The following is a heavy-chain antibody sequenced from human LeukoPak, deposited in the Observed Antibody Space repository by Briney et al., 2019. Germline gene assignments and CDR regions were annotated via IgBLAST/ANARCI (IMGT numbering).Heavy chain of an antibody. CDR3: ARGGYSDSSGSVPFDY. CDR2: IRYDGSDK. J-gene: IGHJ4*02. D-gene: IGHD3-22*01. V-gene: IGHV3-30*02. CDR1: GFTFSSYG. Sequence: GGSLRLSCVASGFTFSSYGMHWVRQAPGKGLEWVAFIRYDGSDKHYAGSVKGRFTISRDNSKNTLYVQMNSLRAEDTAVYYCARGGYSDSSGSVPFDYWGQGTLVTVSS.